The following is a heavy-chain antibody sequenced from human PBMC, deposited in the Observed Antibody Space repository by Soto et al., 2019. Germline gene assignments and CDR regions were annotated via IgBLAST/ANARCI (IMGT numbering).Heavy chain of an antibody. Sequence: PGGSLRLSCAASGFTFSSYSMNWVRQAPGKGLEWVSSISSSSSYIYYADSVKGRFTISRDNAKNSLYLQMNSLRAEDTAVYYCAKDGATPVAARFLDSWGQGTPVTVSS. V-gene: IGHV3-21*01. CDR3: AKDGATPVAARFLDS. D-gene: IGHD6-19*01. J-gene: IGHJ4*02. CDR1: GFTFSSYS. CDR2: ISSSSSYI.